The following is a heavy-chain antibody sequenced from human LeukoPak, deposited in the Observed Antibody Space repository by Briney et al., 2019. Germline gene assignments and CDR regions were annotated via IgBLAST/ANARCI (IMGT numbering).Heavy chain of an antibody. CDR2: IYTSGST. Sequence: PSQTLSLTCTVSGGSISSGSYYWSWIRQPAGKGLEWIGRIYTSGSTNYNPSLKSRVTISVDTSKNQFSLKLSSVTAADTAVYYCARDAPYSSSDSGAFDIWGQGTMVTVSS. J-gene: IGHJ3*02. CDR3: ARDAPYSSSDSGAFDI. V-gene: IGHV4-61*02. CDR1: GGSISSGSYY. D-gene: IGHD6-13*01.